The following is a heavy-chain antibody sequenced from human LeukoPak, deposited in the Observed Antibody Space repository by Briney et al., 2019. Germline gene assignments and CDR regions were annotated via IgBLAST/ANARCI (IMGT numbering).Heavy chain of an antibody. V-gene: IGHV1-46*01. Sequence: ASVKVSCKASGYTFTSYYMHWVRQAPGQGLEWMGIINPSGGSTSYAQKFQGRVTMTRDTSTSTVYMELSSLRSEDTAVYYCARDRGAYYDSSGYLPDYWGQGPLVTVSS. CDR2: INPSGGST. CDR3: ARDRGAYYDSSGYLPDY. D-gene: IGHD3-22*01. CDR1: GYTFTSYY. J-gene: IGHJ4*02.